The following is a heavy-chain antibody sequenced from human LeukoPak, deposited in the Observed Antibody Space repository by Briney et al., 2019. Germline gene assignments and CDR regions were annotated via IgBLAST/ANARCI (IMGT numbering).Heavy chain of an antibody. CDR1: GGSFSGYY. CDR2: INHSGST. J-gene: IGHJ2*01. V-gene: IGHV4-34*01. D-gene: IGHD6-25*01. Sequence: SETLSLTCAVYGGSFSGYYWSWIRQPPGKGLEWIGEINHSGSTNYNPSLKSRVTISVDTSKNQFSLKLSSVTAADTAVYYCARYLAAGYFDLWGRGTLVTVSS. CDR3: ARYLAAGYFDL.